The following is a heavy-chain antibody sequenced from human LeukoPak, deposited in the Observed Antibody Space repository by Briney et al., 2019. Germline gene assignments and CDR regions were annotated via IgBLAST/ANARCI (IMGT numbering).Heavy chain of an antibody. CDR3: ARLGAGPTYYDFWSGYSSFYFDY. V-gene: IGHV4-39*02. J-gene: IGHJ4*02. Sequence: SETLSLTCIVSGGSTSGGNYYWGWIRRPPGKGLEWIGGISSSGNTYYNPSLKSRITISVDTSKNHFSLKLSSVTAADTAVYYCARLGAGPTYYDFWSGYSSFYFDYWGQGTLVTVSS. CDR2: ISSSGNT. D-gene: IGHD3-3*01. CDR1: GGSTSGGNYY.